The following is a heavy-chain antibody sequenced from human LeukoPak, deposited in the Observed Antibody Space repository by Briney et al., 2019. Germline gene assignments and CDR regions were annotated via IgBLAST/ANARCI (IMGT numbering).Heavy chain of an antibody. CDR1: GGSISSGGYY. Sequence: SETLSLTCTVSGGSISSGGYYWSWIRQPPGKGLEWIGYIHHGGNTYYNPSLKSRVTTSVDRSKNQFSLKLTSVTAADTAVYYCARAGLGREYYFDYWGQGILVTVSS. V-gene: IGHV4-30-2*01. CDR3: ARAGLGREYYFDY. CDR2: IHHGGNT. D-gene: IGHD1-14*01. J-gene: IGHJ4*02.